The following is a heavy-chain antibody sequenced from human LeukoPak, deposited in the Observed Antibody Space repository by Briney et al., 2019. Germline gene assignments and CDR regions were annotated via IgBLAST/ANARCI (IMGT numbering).Heavy chain of an antibody. Sequence: ASEPLSLTCTVSGGSDRGGNYYCSWIRQSPGKGLEWIGYIHYSGSTVYNPALKSRVTMSINSSKNQFSLNLRSATAADTAGYYCTRTGSTGGYWGQGTLVTVSS. J-gene: IGHJ4*02. CDR3: TRTGSTGGY. CDR1: GGSDRGGNYY. V-gene: IGHV4-61*01. D-gene: IGHD1-7*01. CDR2: IHYSGST.